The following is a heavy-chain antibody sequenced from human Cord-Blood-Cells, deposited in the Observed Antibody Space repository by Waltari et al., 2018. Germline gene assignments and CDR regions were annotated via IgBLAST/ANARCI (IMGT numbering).Heavy chain of an antibody. CDR3: ASGPFDY. J-gene: IGHJ4*02. CDR1: GCTLICCS. V-gene: IGHV3-48*02. CDR2: ISSSSSTI. Sequence: EVLLVESGGVLVQPGGSRRLSWAGFGCTLICCSMNWVRQAPGKGLEWVTYISSSSSTIYYADSVKGRFTISRDNAKNSLYLQMNSLRDEDTAVYYCASGPFDYWGQGTLVTVSS.